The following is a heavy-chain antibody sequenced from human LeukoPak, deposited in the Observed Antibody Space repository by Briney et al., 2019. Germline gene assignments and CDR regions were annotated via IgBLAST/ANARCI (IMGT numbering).Heavy chain of an antibody. D-gene: IGHD3-22*01. Sequence: PSETLSLNCTVSGGSISSGGYYWSWIRQHPGKGLEWIGYIYYSGTTYYNPSLKSRVSISVDTSKSQFSLKLSSVTATDTAVYYCARQWDSSGYHEYFQHWGQGTLVTVSS. J-gene: IGHJ1*01. V-gene: IGHV4-39*01. CDR3: ARQWDSSGYHEYFQH. CDR1: GGSISSGGYY. CDR2: IYYSGTT.